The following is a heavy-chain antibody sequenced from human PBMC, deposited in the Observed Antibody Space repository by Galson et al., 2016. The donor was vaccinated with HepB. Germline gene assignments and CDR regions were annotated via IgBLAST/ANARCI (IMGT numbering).Heavy chain of an antibody. CDR1: GGSISSYY. Sequence: LSLTCTVSGGSISSYYWNWIRQPPGKGLEWLGYIYKTGSTNNNPSLKSRVTISGDMSKNQISLKLSSVTAADTAVYYCARVDQPGIAAAGFLFWGQGTLVTVSS. V-gene: IGHV4-59*01. CDR3: ARVDQPGIAAAGFLF. D-gene: IGHD6-25*01. CDR2: IYKTGST. J-gene: IGHJ4*02.